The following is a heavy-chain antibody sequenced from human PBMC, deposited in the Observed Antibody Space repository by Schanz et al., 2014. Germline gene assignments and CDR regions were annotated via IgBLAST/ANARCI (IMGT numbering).Heavy chain of an antibody. CDR3: ARDDAWAFDY. CDR2: FSLDTDRI. Sequence: EGQLVESGGVLVQPGRSLRLSCAGSGLNFRQYAIHWVRHAPGKGLEWVAGFSLDTDRIDYGDSVKGRFTISRDEVKHSVYLQMNSLRDDDTTVYYCARDDAWAFDYWGHGTLVTVSS. D-gene: IGHD7-27*01. CDR1: GLNFRQYA. V-gene: IGHV3-9*01. J-gene: IGHJ4*01.